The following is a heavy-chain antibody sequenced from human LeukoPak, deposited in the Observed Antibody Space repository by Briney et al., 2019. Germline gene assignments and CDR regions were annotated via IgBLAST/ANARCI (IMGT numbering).Heavy chain of an antibody. CDR3: ATHLLVSGPYYFDY. Sequence: AGGSLRLSCAASGFTVSSNYMSWVRQAPGKGLEWVPVIYSGGSTYYADSVKGRFTISRDNSKNTLYLQMNSLRAEDTAVYYCATHLLVSGPYYFDYWGQGTLVTVSS. D-gene: IGHD3-9*01. J-gene: IGHJ4*02. V-gene: IGHV3-53*01. CDR2: IYSGGST. CDR1: GFTVSSNY.